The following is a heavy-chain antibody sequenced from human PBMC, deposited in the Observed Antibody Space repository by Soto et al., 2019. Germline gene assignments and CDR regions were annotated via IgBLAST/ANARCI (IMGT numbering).Heavy chain of an antibody. Sequence: QVQLVQSGAEVKKPGSSVKVSCKASGGTFSSYAISWVRQAPGQGLEWKGGIIPIFRTANYAPKFQAIVTITPDESTSTAYMELSSPRSEDTAGYYFAPHSSGSGSYSYGMDFWGQGLTVTVSS. CDR1: GGTFSSYA. V-gene: IGHV1-69*05. J-gene: IGHJ6*02. CDR2: IIPIFRTA. CDR3: APHSSGSGSYSYGMDF. D-gene: IGHD6-19*01.